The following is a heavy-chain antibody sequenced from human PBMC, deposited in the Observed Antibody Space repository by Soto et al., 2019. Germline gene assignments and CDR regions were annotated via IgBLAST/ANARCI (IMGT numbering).Heavy chain of an antibody. D-gene: IGHD2-8*02. V-gene: IGHV3-23*01. CDR2: ILVGGST. Sequence: GGSLRLSCAVSGFICSSYDMSWVRQAPGKGLEWVSTILVGGSTHYEDSVKGRFTISRDTSKNTVYLQMNSLTAGATAVYYCAKATATGGGAFEICGQGTMVTVSS. CDR1: GFICSSYD. CDR3: AKATATGGGAFEI. J-gene: IGHJ3*02.